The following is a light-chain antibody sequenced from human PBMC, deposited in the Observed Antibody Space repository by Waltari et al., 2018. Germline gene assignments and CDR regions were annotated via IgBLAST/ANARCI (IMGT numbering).Light chain of an antibody. CDR2: KEN. CDR3: QAADTSGMSWV. CDR1: ALTRQY. Sequence: SYELTQPPSVPVSPGQTARIHCTGDALTRQYAYWYQQKPGQAPVLGKYKENERPSGIPARLSGTSSGTTVTLTISGVQAEDEADYHCQAADTSGMSWVFGGGTKLTVL. V-gene: IGLV3-25*03. J-gene: IGLJ3*02.